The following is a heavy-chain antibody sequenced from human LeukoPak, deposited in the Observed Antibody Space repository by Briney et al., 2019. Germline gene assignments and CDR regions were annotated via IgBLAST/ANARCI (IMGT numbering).Heavy chain of an antibody. CDR3: ATVRGYDSRDLDY. V-gene: IGHV3-7*01. Sequence: GPLSLSCAASGFTFSSFWMSWFGQAPGKGLGGVAIIKQDGSEKYYVDSLKGRFTISRDNAKNSVYLQMNSLRAEDTAVYYCATVRGYDSRDLDYWGQGTLVTVSS. CDR2: IKQDGSEK. CDR1: GFTFSSFW. D-gene: IGHD5-12*01. J-gene: IGHJ4*02.